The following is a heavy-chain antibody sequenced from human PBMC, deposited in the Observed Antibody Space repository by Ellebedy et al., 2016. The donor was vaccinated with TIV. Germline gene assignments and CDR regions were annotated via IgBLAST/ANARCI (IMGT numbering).Heavy chain of an antibody. Sequence: ASVKVSXXASGYTFTSYAINWVRQAPGQGFEWMGWISGYNGNTVYAPKLQDKLTITIDTSTRTAYMELSSLKSDDTAAYYCARAGYCSGGGCYEVISFSNYYIMDVWGQGTTVTVSS. D-gene: IGHD2-15*01. CDR1: GYTFTSYA. CDR3: ARAGYCSGGGCYEVISFSNYYIMDV. J-gene: IGHJ6*02. CDR2: ISGYNGNT. V-gene: IGHV1-18*01.